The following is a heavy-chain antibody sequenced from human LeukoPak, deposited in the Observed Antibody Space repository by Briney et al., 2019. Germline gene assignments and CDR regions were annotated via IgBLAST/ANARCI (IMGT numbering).Heavy chain of an antibody. V-gene: IGHV4-59*12. J-gene: IGHJ5*02. Sequence: ASETLSLTCTVSGGSISSYYWSWIRQPPGKGLEWIGYIYYSGSTNYNPSLKSRVTISVDTSKNQFSLKLSSVTAADTAVYYCARRYDFWSDNWFDPWGQGTLVTVSS. CDR3: ARRYDFWSDNWFDP. D-gene: IGHD3-3*01. CDR2: IYYSGST. CDR1: GGSISSYY.